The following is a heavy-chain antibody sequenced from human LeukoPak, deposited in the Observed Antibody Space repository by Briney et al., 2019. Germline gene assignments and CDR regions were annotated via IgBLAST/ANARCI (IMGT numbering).Heavy chain of an antibody. J-gene: IGHJ4*02. Sequence: PSETLSLTRTVSVGSISGYYGSGIRQPPGKGREWIGEINHSGSTNYNPSIKSRVTISVDTSKNQFSLKLSSVTAADTAVYYCARGGYYDYVWGSYRYTRSFDYWGQGTLVTVSS. CDR3: ARGGYYDYVWGSYRYTRSFDY. CDR2: INHSGST. V-gene: IGHV4-34*01. D-gene: IGHD3-16*02. CDR1: VGSISGYY.